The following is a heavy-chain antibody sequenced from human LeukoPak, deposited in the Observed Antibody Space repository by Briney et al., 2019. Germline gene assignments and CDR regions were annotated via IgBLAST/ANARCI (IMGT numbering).Heavy chain of an antibody. D-gene: IGHD2-2*01. CDR1: GYTFTGYY. CDR2: INPNSGGT. V-gene: IGHV1-2*02. CDR3: ARYVYCSSTSCYVKNAFDI. J-gene: IGHJ3*02. Sequence: ASVKVSCKASGYTFTGYYMHWVRQAPGQGLEWMGWINPNSGGTNYAQKFQGRVTMTRDTSISTAYMELNRLRSDDTAVYYCARYVYCSSTSCYVKNAFDIWGQGTMVTVSS.